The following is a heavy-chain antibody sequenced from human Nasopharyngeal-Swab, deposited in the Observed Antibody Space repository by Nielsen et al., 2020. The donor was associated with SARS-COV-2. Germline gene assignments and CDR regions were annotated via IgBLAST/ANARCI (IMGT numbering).Heavy chain of an antibody. V-gene: IGHV7-4-1*02. J-gene: IGHJ6*03. CDR1: GYTFTSYA. CDR3: AREGTPWIQLFGVTYYYYYMDV. Sequence: ASVKVSCKASGYTFTSYAMNWVRQAPGQGLEWMGWINTNTGNPTYAQGFTGRFVFSLDTSVSTAYLQISSLKAEDTAVYYCAREGTPWIQLFGVTYYYYYMDVWGKGTTVTVSS. D-gene: IGHD5-18*01. CDR2: INTNTGNP.